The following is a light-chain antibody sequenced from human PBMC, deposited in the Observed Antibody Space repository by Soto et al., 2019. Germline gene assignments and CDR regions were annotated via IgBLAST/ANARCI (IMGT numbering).Light chain of an antibody. CDR1: QSISSY. CDR2: AAS. CDR3: QQSYSTPS. J-gene: IGKJ4*01. V-gene: IGKV1-39*01. Sequence: DIQMTQSASSLSASVGDRVTITCRASQSISSYLNWYQQKPGKAPKLLIYAASSLQSGVPSRFSGSGSGTDFTLTISSLQPEDFATYYCQQSYSTPSFGGGTKVDIK.